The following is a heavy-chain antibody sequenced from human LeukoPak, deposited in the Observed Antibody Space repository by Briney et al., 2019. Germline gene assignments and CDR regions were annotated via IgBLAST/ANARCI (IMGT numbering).Heavy chain of an antibody. J-gene: IGHJ3*02. V-gene: IGHV3-23*01. Sequence: PGGSLRLSCAASGFTFSSYAMSWVRQAPGKGLEWVSAISGSGGSTYYADSVKGRLTISRDNSKNSLYLQMNSLTTEDTALYFCAKGSAMYAFDIWGQGTMVTVSS. CDR1: GFTFSSYA. CDR2: ISGSGGST. CDR3: AKGSAMYAFDI.